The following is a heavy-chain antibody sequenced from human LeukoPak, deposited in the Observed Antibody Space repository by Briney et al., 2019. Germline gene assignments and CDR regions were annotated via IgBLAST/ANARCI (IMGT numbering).Heavy chain of an antibody. CDR3: AREYSGFDY. CDR1: GDPISSYSDY. Sequence: SETLSLTCTVSGDPISSYSDYTNYKWTWIRQPPGRGLEWIGYVYYSGSTNYNPSLKSRVTISVDTSKNQFSLKLTSVTAADPAVYYCAREYSGFDYWGQGTLVTVSS. V-gene: IGHV4-61*01. J-gene: IGHJ4*02. D-gene: IGHD5-12*01. CDR2: VYYSGST.